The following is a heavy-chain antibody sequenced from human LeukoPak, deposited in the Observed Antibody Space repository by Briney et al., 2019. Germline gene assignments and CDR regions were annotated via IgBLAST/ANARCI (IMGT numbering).Heavy chain of an antibody. J-gene: IGHJ4*02. Sequence: GGSLRLSCAVSGFTLSSTYWMHWVRQAPGKGLEWVAVIWYDGSNKYYADSVKGRFTISRDNSKNTLYLQMNSLRAEDTAVYYCARESYDSSGYYYESDWGQGTLVTVSS. CDR3: ARESYDSSGYYYESD. D-gene: IGHD3-22*01. CDR1: GFTLSSTYW. CDR2: IWYDGSNK. V-gene: IGHV3-33*08.